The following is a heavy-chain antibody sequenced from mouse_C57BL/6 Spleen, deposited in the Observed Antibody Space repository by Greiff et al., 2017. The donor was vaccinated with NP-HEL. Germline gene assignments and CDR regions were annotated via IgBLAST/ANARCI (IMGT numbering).Heavy chain of an antibody. Sequence: VKLVESGPGLVQPSQSLSITCTVSGFSLTSYGVHWVRQSPGKGLEWLGVIWSGGSTDYNAAFISRLSISKDNSKSQVFFKMNSLQADDTAIYYCARNVYYGNYEWYFDVWGTGTTVTVSS. D-gene: IGHD2-1*01. CDR3: ARNVYYGNYEWYFDV. J-gene: IGHJ1*03. V-gene: IGHV2-2*01. CDR2: IWSGGST. CDR1: GFSLTSYG.